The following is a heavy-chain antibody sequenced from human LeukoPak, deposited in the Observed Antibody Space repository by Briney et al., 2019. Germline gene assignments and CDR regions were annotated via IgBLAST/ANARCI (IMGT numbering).Heavy chain of an antibody. CDR3: ATEYLVPAASWTTFSHWFDP. D-gene: IGHD2-2*01. CDR2: FDPEDGET. J-gene: IGHJ5*02. Sequence: GASVKVSCKVSGYTLTELSMHWVRQAPGKGLEWMGGFDPEDGETIYAQKFQGRVTMTEDTSTDTAYMELSSLRSEDTAVYYCATEYLVPAASWTTFSHWFDPWGQGTLVTVSS. V-gene: IGHV1-24*01. CDR1: GYTLTELS.